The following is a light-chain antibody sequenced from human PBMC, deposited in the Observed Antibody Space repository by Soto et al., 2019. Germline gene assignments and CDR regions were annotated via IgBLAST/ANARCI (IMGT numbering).Light chain of an antibody. CDR2: AAS. CDR1: QGIGND. V-gene: IGKV1-17*01. J-gene: IGKJ1*01. Sequence: DIQMTQSPSSLSASVGDRDTITCRASQGIGNDLGWYQQRPGKAPNRLIYAASTLQSGVPSRFSGSGSGTEFTLTISSLQPEDFTTYYCLQHNSYPRTFGQGTKVEIK. CDR3: LQHNSYPRT.